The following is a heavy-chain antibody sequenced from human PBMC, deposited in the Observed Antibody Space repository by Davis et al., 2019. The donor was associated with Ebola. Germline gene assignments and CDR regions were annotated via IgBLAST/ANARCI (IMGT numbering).Heavy chain of an antibody. CDR1: GGTFSIYA. J-gene: IGHJ4*02. Sequence: SVKVSCKASGGTFSIYAISWVRQAPGQGLEWMGGIIPIFGTANYAQKFQGRVTITADESTSTAYMELSSLRSEDTAVYYCAREDPGLAGATFDYWGQGTLVTVSS. V-gene: IGHV1-69*13. CDR2: IIPIFGTA. D-gene: IGHD6-19*01. CDR3: AREDPGLAGATFDY.